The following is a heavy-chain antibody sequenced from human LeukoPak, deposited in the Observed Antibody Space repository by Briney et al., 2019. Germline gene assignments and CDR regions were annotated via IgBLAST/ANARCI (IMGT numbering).Heavy chain of an antibody. D-gene: IGHD1-26*01. CDR1: GFTFSDYY. CDR3: ARAFGGSYYFQYYFDY. CDR2: ISSSGSTI. V-gene: IGHV3-11*01. Sequence: GSLRLSCAASGFTFSDYYMSWIRQAPGKGLEWVSYISSSGSTIYYADSVKGRFTISRDNAKNSLYLQMNSLRAEDTAVYYCARAFGGSYYFQYYFDYWGQGTLVTVSS. J-gene: IGHJ4*02.